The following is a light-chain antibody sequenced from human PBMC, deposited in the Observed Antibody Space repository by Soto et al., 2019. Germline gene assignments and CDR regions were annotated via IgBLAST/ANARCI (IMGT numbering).Light chain of an antibody. Sequence: EIVLTQSPATLSLSPGERASLSRRASQSVSSYLAWYQQKPGQPPRLLIYFASTRATAVPARFTAGGSGTEFTLTISSLQSDDLAVYYCQQYDKWPRTFGQGTKVDI. J-gene: IGKJ1*01. V-gene: IGKV3-15*01. CDR3: QQYDKWPRT. CDR1: QSVSSY. CDR2: FAS.